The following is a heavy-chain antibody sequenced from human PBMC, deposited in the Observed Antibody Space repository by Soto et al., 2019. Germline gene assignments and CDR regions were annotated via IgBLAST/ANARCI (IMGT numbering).Heavy chain of an antibody. V-gene: IGHV3-23*01. CDR3: AKGDSGSFDY. J-gene: IGHJ4*02. CDR2: ITSASNT. D-gene: IGHD3-10*01. CDR1: GFTFSSYA. Sequence: TGGSLRLSCVASGFTFSSYAMSWVRQAPGKGLEWVSVITSASNTYYADSVKGRFTISRDNSKNTLYLQMSSLRAEDTALYYCAKGDSGSFDYWGQGTLVTVSS.